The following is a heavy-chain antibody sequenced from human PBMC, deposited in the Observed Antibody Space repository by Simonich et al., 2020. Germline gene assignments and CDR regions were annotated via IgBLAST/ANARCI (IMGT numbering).Heavy chain of an antibody. CDR1: GGSISSSSFY. Sequence: QLQLQESGPGLVKPSETLSLTCTVSGGSISSSSFYWGWIRQPPGKGLEGIGSIYYSGGTYYNPTLKRRVTISVDTSKYPVSLKLGSVTAADTAVYYCARHAGFAFDIWGQGTMVTVSS. CDR2: IYYSGGT. CDR3: ARHAGFAFDI. J-gene: IGHJ3*02. V-gene: IGHV4-39*01. D-gene: IGHD6-13*01.